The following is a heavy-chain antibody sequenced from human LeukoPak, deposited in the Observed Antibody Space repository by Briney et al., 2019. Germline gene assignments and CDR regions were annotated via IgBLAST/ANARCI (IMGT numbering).Heavy chain of an antibody. J-gene: IGHJ4*02. CDR1: GFTFSSYW. Sequence: GGSLRLSCAASGFTFSSYWMSWVRQAPGKGLEWVANIKQDGSEKYYVDSVKGRFTISRDNAKNSLYLQMNSLRAEDTAVYYCARDRGYSGYDVLFHYWGQGTLVTVSS. V-gene: IGHV3-7*01. CDR2: IKQDGSEK. D-gene: IGHD5-12*01. CDR3: ARDRGYSGYDVLFHY.